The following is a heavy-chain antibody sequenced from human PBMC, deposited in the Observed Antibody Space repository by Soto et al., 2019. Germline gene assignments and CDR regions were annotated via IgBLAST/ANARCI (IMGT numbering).Heavy chain of an antibody. CDR1: GFTFSSYW. CDR2: IKQDGSEK. CDR3: ARETRSSGWYLMNAFDI. J-gene: IGHJ3*02. V-gene: IGHV3-7*01. Sequence: PGGSLRLSCAASGFTFSSYWMSWVRQAPGKGLEWVANIKQDGSEKYYVDSVKGRFTISRDNAKNSLYLQMNSLRAEDTAVYYCARETRSSGWYLMNAFDIWGQGTMVTVSS. D-gene: IGHD6-19*01.